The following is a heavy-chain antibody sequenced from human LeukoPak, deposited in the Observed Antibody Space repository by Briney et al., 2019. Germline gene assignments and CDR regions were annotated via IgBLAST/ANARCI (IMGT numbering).Heavy chain of an antibody. Sequence: GESLKISRKGSGYSFTTIWIGWVRQMPGKGLEWMGIIYPGDSDIRYNPSFQGQVTISADKSISTAYLQWRSLEASDTAMYYCARRAGDSVTKRAFDFWGQGTMVTVSS. CDR2: IYPGDSDI. CDR1: GYSFTTIW. V-gene: IGHV5-51*01. J-gene: IGHJ3*01. D-gene: IGHD4-17*01. CDR3: ARRAGDSVTKRAFDF.